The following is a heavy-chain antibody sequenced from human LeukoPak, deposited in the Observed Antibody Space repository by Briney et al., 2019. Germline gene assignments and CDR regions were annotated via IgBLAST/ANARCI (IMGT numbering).Heavy chain of an antibody. Sequence: ASVRVSCKASGYTFTSYGISWVRQAPGQGLEWMGWINVYNGNTNYAQKLQGRVTMTTDTSTSTAYMELRSLRSDDTAVYYCAREVVWSSGWYGNWFDPWGQGTLVTVSS. CDR3: AREVVWSSGWYGNWFDP. D-gene: IGHD6-19*01. CDR2: INVYNGNT. V-gene: IGHV1-18*01. CDR1: GYTFTSYG. J-gene: IGHJ5*02.